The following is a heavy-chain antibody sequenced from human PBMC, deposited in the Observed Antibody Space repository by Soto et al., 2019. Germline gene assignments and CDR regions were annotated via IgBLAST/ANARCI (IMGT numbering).Heavy chain of an antibody. CDR3: ARTIYDSSGHYYNWIDP. J-gene: IGHJ5*02. CDR2: ISYDGNNK. V-gene: IGHV3-30-3*01. CDR1: GFTFSSYA. D-gene: IGHD3-22*01. Sequence: GGSLRLPCAASGFTFSSYAMHWVRQAPGKGLEWVAVISYDGNNKFYADSVKGRFTISRDSTKQTLYLQMNSLRAEDTAVYYCARTIYDSSGHYYNWIDPWGQGTLVTVSS.